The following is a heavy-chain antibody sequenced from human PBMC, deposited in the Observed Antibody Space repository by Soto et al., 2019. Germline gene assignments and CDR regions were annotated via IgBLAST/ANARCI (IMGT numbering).Heavy chain of an antibody. D-gene: IGHD5-12*01. CDR2: IYYFGST. CDR3: AGASTWHPGAFDI. Sequence: SETLSLTCTVSGGSISSYYWSWIRQPPGKGLEWIGYIYYFGSTNYNPSLKSRVTISVDTSKNQLSLKLSSVTAADTAVYYCAGASTWHPGAFDIWGQGTTVTVSS. CDR1: GGSISSYY. V-gene: IGHV4-59*12. J-gene: IGHJ3*02.